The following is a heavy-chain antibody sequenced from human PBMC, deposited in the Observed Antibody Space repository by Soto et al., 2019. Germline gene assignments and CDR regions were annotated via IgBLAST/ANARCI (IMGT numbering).Heavy chain of an antibody. CDR3: AKERGYGANTYYFDH. D-gene: IGHD4-17*01. V-gene: IGHV3-23*01. CDR1: GFSLTSYA. CDR2: ISGSDGGT. J-gene: IGHJ4*02. Sequence: EVLLLESGGGLVQPGGSLRLSCAVSGFSLTSYALTWVRQPPGKGLEWVSSISGSDGGTYYADSVKGRLTLSRDNSKNMLYLQMNSLRAEDTAIYFCAKERGYGANTYYFDHWGQGTLVTVSS.